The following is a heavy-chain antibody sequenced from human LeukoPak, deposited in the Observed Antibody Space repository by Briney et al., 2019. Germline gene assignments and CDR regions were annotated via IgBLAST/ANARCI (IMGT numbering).Heavy chain of an antibody. CDR2: MNPNSGNT. Sequence: ASVKVSCKASGYTFTSYDINWVRQATGQGLEWMGWMNPNSGNTGYAQKFQGRVTITRNTSISTAYMELSSLRSEDTAVYYCARGQYSSSWWGENYFDYWGQGTLVTVSP. J-gene: IGHJ4*02. CDR1: GYTFTSYD. V-gene: IGHV1-8*03. D-gene: IGHD6-13*01. CDR3: ARGQYSSSWWGENYFDY.